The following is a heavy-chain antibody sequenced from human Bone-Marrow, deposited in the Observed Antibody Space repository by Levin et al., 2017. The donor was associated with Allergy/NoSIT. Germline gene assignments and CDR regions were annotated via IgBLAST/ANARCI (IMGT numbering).Heavy chain of an antibody. V-gene: IGHV3-23*01. J-gene: IGHJ3*02. CDR2: ISGSGGST. CDR3: AKGCTWWELAGQWAFDI. Sequence: GESLKISCAASGFTFSSYAMSWVRQAPGKGLEWVSAISGSGGSTYYADSVKGLFTISRDNSKNTLYLQMNSLRAEDTAVYYCAKGCTWWELAGQWAFDIWGQGTMVTVSS. CDR1: GFTFSSYA. D-gene: IGHD1-26*01.